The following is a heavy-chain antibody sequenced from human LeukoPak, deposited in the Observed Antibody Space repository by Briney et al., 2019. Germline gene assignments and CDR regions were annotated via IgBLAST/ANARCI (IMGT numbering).Heavy chain of an antibody. V-gene: IGHV3-23*01. Sequence: QPGGSLRLSCAASGFTFNNYNMNWVRQAPGKGLEWVSAISCSGGSTYYADSVKGRFTISRDNSKNTVYLQMNSLRAEDTAVYYCAKSPPRLFALRYYFDYWGQGTLVTVSS. D-gene: IGHD3-3*02. CDR2: ISCSGGST. CDR3: AKSPPRLFALRYYFDY. CDR1: GFTFNNYN. J-gene: IGHJ4*02.